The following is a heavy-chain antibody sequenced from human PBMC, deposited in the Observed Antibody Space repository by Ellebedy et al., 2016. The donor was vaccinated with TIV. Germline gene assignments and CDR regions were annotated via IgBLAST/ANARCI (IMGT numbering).Heavy chain of an antibody. CDR1: GFTFASYG. V-gene: IGHV3-33*08. Sequence: GESLKISCAASGFTFASYGMHWVRQAPGKGLESVAGLWFDGSYRYYADSVKGRFTISRDNSKNTLYLQMNSLRAEDTAVYYCARPFLMVYAPFDYWGQGTLVTVSS. CDR3: ARPFLMVYAPFDY. D-gene: IGHD2-8*01. J-gene: IGHJ4*02. CDR2: LWFDGSYR.